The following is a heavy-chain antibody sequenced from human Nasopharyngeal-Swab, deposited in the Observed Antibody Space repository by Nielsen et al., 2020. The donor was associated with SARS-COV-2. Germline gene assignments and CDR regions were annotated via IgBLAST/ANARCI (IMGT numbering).Heavy chain of an antibody. J-gene: IGHJ3*02. Sequence: GESLKISGAASGFTFSSYAMSWVRQAPGKGLEWVSAISGSGGSTYYADSVKGRFTISRDNSKNTLYLQMNSLRAEDTAVYYCAKDLSGIAAADDAFDIWGQGTMVTVSS. CDR3: AKDLSGIAAADDAFDI. V-gene: IGHV3-23*01. CDR2: ISGSGGST. CDR1: GFTFSSYA. D-gene: IGHD6-13*01.